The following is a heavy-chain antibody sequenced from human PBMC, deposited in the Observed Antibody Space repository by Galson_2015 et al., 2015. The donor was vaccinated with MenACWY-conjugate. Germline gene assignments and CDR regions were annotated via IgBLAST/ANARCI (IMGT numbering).Heavy chain of an antibody. CDR3: AAPHTGWGEGSGFDP. J-gene: IGHJ5*02. V-gene: IGHV4-39*07. CDR1: GGSISSSSYY. Sequence: SETLSLTCTVSGGSISSSSYYWGWIRQPPGKGLEWIGSIYYSGSTYYNPSLKSRVTISLDTSKNQVSLNLSSVTAADTAIYYCAAPHTGWGEGSGFDPWGQGTPVTVSS. D-gene: IGHD3-10*01. CDR2: IYYSGST.